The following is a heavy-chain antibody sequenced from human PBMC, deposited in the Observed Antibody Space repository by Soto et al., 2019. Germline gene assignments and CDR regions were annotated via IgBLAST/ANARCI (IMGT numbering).Heavy chain of an antibody. D-gene: IGHD1-1*01. Sequence: PSETLSLTCTVSGGSMSSYYWSWIRQPPGKGLEWIGYIYYSGSTNYNPSLKSRVTISVDTSKNQFSLKLSSVTAADTAVYYCAKITSATDAFDIWGQGTMVTVSS. CDR3: AKITSATDAFDI. CDR2: IYYSGST. CDR1: GGSMSSYY. J-gene: IGHJ3*02. V-gene: IGHV4-59*01.